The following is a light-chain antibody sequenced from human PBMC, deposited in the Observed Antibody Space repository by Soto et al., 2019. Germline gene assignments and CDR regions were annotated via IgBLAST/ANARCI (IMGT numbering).Light chain of an antibody. CDR2: YDR. Sequence: SYELTQPPSVSAAPGEPARITCGGNNIGSKSVHWYQQKPGQAPILVISYDRDRPSGIPDRFSGFNSGNTATLIISGVEAGDEADYYCQVWDSGSDHVVFGGGTKLTVL. J-gene: IGLJ2*01. CDR3: QVWDSGSDHVV. V-gene: IGLV3-21*04. CDR1: NIGSKS.